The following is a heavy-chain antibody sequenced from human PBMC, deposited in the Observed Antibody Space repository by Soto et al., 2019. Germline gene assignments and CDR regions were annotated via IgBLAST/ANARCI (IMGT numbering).Heavy chain of an antibody. J-gene: IGHJ4*02. Sequence: SETLSLTCTVSCDSISNGDYYWSWIRQPPGRGLEWIGYIDSSGSTYYNPSLKSRLTMSVDMSKNQFSLRLTSVTAADTAVYYCASRYLYWGQGLLVTVSS. CDR1: CDSISNGDYY. CDR3: ASRYLY. CDR2: IDSSGST. D-gene: IGHD3-16*02. V-gene: IGHV4-30-4*01.